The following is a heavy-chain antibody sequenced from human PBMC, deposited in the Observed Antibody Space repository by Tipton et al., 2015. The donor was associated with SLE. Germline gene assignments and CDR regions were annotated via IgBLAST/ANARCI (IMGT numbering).Heavy chain of an antibody. J-gene: IGHJ4*02. CDR2: INHSGST. CDR3: ARWVVGALGGFDY. CDR1: GFTFSSYW. V-gene: IGHV4-34*01. Sequence: LRLSCAASGFTFSSYWMSWVRQAPGKGLEWIGEINHSGSTNYNPSLKSRVTISVDTSKNQFSLKLSSVTAADTAVYYCARWVVGALGGFDYWGQGTLVTVSS. D-gene: IGHD1-26*01.